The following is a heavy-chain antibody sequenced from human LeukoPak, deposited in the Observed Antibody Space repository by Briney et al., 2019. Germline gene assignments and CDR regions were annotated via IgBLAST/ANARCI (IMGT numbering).Heavy chain of an antibody. CDR2: INPNSGGT. J-gene: IGHJ3*02. D-gene: IGHD2-2*01. Sequence: ASVKVSCKASGYTFTGYYMHWVRQAPGQGLEWMGWINPNSGGTNYAQKFQGRVTMTRDTSISTAYMELSRLRSDDTAVYNCAREGYCSSTSCYDDAFDIWGQGTMVTVSS. CDR1: GYTFTGYY. V-gene: IGHV1-2*02. CDR3: AREGYCSSTSCYDDAFDI.